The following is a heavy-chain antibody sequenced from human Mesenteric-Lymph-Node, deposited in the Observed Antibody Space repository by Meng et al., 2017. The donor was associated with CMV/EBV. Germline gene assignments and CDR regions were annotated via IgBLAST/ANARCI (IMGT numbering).Heavy chain of an antibody. Sequence: GESLKISCAASGFTFSGSAMHWVRQASGKGLEWVGRIRSKANSYATAYAASVKGRFTISRDDSKNTAYLQMNSLKTEDTAVYYCTRIGQIGFLEGDYYYGMDVWGQGTTVTVSS. CDR2: IRSKANSYAT. J-gene: IGHJ6*02. CDR3: TRIGQIGFLEGDYYYGMDV. CDR1: GFTFSGSA. D-gene: IGHD3-3*02. V-gene: IGHV3-73*01.